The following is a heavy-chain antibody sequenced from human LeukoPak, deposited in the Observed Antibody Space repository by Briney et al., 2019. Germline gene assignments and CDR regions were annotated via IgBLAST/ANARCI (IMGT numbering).Heavy chain of an antibody. V-gene: IGHV3-23*01. CDR3: AKDHGDYSFDY. D-gene: IGHD4-17*01. CDR2: ISGSGAKT. J-gene: IGHJ4*02. CDR1: GFTFSSYG. Sequence: PGASLRLSCAASGFTFSSYGMSWVRQAPGKGLEWVSAISGSGAKTFYADSVKGRFTISRDNSKNTLYLQMNSLRAEDTAAYYCAKDHGDYSFDYWGQGTLVTVSS.